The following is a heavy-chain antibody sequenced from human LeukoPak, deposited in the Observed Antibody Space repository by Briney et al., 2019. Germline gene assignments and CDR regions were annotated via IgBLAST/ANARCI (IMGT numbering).Heavy chain of an antibody. CDR2: IIPIFGTA. Sequence: SVKVSCKASGGTFSSYAISWVRQAPGQGLEWVGRIIPIFGTANYAQKFQGRVTITTDESTSTAYMELSSLRSEDTAVYYCARASGSGYDIDYWGQGTLVTVPS. D-gene: IGHD5-12*01. V-gene: IGHV1-69*05. J-gene: IGHJ4*02. CDR3: ARASGSGYDIDY. CDR1: GGTFSSYA.